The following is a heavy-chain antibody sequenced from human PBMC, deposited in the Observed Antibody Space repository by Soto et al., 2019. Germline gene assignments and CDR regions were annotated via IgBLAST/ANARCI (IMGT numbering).Heavy chain of an antibody. CDR2: INYSGST. CDR3: ARDILLWFGELPPRAHDAFDI. D-gene: IGHD3-10*01. J-gene: IGHJ3*02. CDR1: GGSISSGGYF. Sequence: QVQLQESGPGLVKPSQTLSLTCTVSGGSISSGGYFWSWIRQHPGKGLEWIGDINYSGSTYSNPSLKSRGTISVDTATNQFSLKLSSVTAADTAVYYCARDILLWFGELPPRAHDAFDIWGQGTMVTVSS. V-gene: IGHV4-31*03.